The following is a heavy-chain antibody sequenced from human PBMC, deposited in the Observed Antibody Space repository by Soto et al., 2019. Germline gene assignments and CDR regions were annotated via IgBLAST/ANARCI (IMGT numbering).Heavy chain of an antibody. CDR1: GGSISSSSYY. D-gene: IGHD6-19*01. CDR2: IYYSGST. V-gene: IGHV4-39*02. J-gene: IGHJ5*02. Sequence: SETLSLTCTVSGGSISSSSYYWCWIRHPPGKGLEWIGSIYYSGSTYYNPSLKSRVTISVDTSKNQFSLQLDSVTPEDTAVYYCARDEPHHVAVATLHNWFDPWGQGTLLTVSS. CDR3: ARDEPHHVAVATLHNWFDP.